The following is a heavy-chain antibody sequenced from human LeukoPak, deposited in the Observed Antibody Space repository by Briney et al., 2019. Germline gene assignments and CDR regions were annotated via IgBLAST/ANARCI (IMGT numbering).Heavy chain of an antibody. J-gene: IGHJ6*02. CDR2: ISAYNGNT. Sequence: ASVKVSCKASGYTFTSYGISWVRQAPGQGLEWMGWISAYNGNTNYAQKLQGRVTMTTDTSTSTVYMELRSLRSDDTAVYYCARELPAAQTNYYYYGMDVWGQGTTVTVS. CDR3: ARELPAAQTNYYYYGMDV. D-gene: IGHD2-2*01. CDR1: GYTFTSYG. V-gene: IGHV1-18*01.